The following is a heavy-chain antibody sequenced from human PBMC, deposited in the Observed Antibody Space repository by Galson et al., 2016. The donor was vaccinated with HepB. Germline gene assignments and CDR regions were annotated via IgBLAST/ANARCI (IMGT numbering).Heavy chain of an antibody. D-gene: IGHD3-10*01. V-gene: IGHV3-9*01. CDR1: GFSFADYA. Sequence: SLRLSCAGSGFSFADYAMSWVRQVPGKGLEWVSTITWNSRNIVYADSVRGRFTLSRDNARNSLYLQMNLLRSEDTALYYCAKLWDYGSGTFATLDVWGQGTTVIVSS. J-gene: IGHJ6*02. CDR3: AKLWDYGSGTFATLDV. CDR2: ITWNSRNI.